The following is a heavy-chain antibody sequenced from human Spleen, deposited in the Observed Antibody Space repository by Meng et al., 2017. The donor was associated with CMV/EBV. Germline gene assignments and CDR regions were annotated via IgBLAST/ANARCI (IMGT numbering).Heavy chain of an antibody. V-gene: IGHV4-59*01. CDR3: ARSTGSSDFDY. D-gene: IGHD6-19*01. Sequence: SETLSLTCTVSGGSISSYYWSWIRQPPGKGLEWIGYIYYSGSTNYNPSLKSRVTISVDTSKNQFSLKLSSVTAADTAVYYCARSTGSSDFDYWGQGTLVTVS. J-gene: IGHJ4*02. CDR1: GGSISSYY. CDR2: IYYSGST.